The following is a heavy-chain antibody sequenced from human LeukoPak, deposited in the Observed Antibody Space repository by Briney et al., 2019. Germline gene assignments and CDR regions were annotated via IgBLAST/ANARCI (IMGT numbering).Heavy chain of an antibody. D-gene: IGHD3-16*02. CDR1: GFTFSSYE. J-gene: IGHJ3*02. V-gene: IGHV3-23*01. Sequence: GGSLRLSCAASGFTFSSYEMNWVRQDPGKGLEWVSAISGSGGSTYYADSVKGRFTISRDDSKNTLYLQMNSLRAEDTAVYYCAKKEGVIDAFDIWGQGTMVTVSS. CDR2: ISGSGGST. CDR3: AKKEGVIDAFDI.